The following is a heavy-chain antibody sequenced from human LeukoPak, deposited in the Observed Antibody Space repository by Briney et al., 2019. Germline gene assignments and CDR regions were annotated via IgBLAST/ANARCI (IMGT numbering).Heavy chain of an antibody. CDR3: AKDRGSGSYLDY. CDR2: ISGSGGST. Sequence: GGSLRLSCAASGFTFSSYAMSWVRQAPGKGLEWVSAISGSGGSTYYADSVKGRFTISRDNSKNTLYLQINSLRAEDTAVYYCAKDRGSGSYLDYWGQGTLVTVSS. D-gene: IGHD1-26*01. CDR1: GFTFSSYA. V-gene: IGHV3-23*01. J-gene: IGHJ4*02.